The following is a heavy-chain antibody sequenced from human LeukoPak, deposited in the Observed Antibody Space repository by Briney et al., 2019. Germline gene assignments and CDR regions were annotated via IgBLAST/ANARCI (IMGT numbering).Heavy chain of an antibody. V-gene: IGHV4-34*01. D-gene: IGHD3-22*01. CDR1: GGPFSGYY. CDR2: INHSGST. Sequence: KPSETLSLTCAVYGGPFSGYYWSWIRQPPGKGLEWIGEINHSGSTNYNPSLKSRVTISVDTSKNQFSLKLSSVTAADTAVYYCAREALEYYYDSSGYNDYWGQGTLVTVSS. J-gene: IGHJ4*02. CDR3: AREALEYYYDSSGYNDY.